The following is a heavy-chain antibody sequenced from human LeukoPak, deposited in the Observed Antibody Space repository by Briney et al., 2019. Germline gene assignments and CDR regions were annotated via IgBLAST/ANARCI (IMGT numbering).Heavy chain of an antibody. V-gene: IGHV1-18*01. CDR3: ARARIIMVRGVITTGFQH. CDR1: GYTFTSYG. CDR2: ISAYNGNT. Sequence: ASVKVSCKASGYTFTSYGISWVRQAPGQGLEWMGWISAYNGNTNYAQKLQGRVTMTTDTSTSTAYMELSRLRSDDTAVYYCARARIIMVRGVITTGFQHWGQGTLVTVSS. J-gene: IGHJ1*01. D-gene: IGHD3-10*01.